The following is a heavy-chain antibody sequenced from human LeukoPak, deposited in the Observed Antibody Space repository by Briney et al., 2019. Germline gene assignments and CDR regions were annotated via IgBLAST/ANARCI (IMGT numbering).Heavy chain of an antibody. CDR2: FYYSGST. D-gene: IGHD4-17*01. CDR1: GGSISSSSYY. Sequence: PSETLSLTCNVSGGSISSSSYYWGWIRQPPEKGLEWIVSFYYSGSTYYNPSFKSRVTISVDTSKTQFSLKLSSVTAADTAVYYCVRHFGNDYGPYRRFDYWGQGTLVAVSS. J-gene: IGHJ4*02. V-gene: IGHV4-39*01. CDR3: VRHFGNDYGPYRRFDY.